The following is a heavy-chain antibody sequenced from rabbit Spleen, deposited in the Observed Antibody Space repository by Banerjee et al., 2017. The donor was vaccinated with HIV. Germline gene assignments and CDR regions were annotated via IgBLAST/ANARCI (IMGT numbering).Heavy chain of an antibody. CDR3: ARFYAGYGDFGYAAM. CDR1: GVSFSGDSY. Sequence: QSLEESGGGLVKPGGTLTLTCKASGVSFSGDSYMCWVRQAPGKGLEWIGCMYPDGVGSTAYASWAKGRFTISKTSSTTVTLQMTSLTAADTATYFCARFYAGYGDFGYAAMWGPGTLVTVS. D-gene: IGHD7-1*01. V-gene: IGHV1S40*01. J-gene: IGHJ4*01. CDR2: MYPDGVGST.